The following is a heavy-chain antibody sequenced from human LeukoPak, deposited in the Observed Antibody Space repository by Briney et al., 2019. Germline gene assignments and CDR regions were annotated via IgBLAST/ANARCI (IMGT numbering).Heavy chain of an antibody. J-gene: IGHJ4*02. CDR3: ARSDSSGYSIDY. V-gene: IGHV4-59*01. CDR2: IYYSGST. Sequence: PSETLSLICTVSGGSISSYYWSWIRQPPGKGLEWIGYIYYSGSTNYNPSLKSRVTISVDTSKNQFSLKLSSVTAADTAVYYCARSDSSGYSIDYWGQGTLVTVSS. D-gene: IGHD3-22*01. CDR1: GGSISSYY.